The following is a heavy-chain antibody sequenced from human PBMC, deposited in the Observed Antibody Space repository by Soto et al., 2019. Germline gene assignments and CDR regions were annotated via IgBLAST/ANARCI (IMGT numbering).Heavy chain of an antibody. CDR1: GDTFTSYY. CDR2: INPSGDT. V-gene: IGHV1-46*01. CDR3: ARVYCSGGGCYGIDY. Sequence: QVQLVQSGAEVKKPGASVKISCKASGDTFTSYYMHWVQQAPGQGLEWMGIINPSGDTSYAQKFQGRVTMTRDTSTSTVYMELSSLRSEDTAVYYCARVYCSGGGCYGIDYWGQGTLVTVSS. J-gene: IGHJ4*02. D-gene: IGHD2-15*01.